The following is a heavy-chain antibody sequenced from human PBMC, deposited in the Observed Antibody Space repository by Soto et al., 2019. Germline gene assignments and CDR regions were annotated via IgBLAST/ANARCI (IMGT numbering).Heavy chain of an antibody. D-gene: IGHD5-12*01. Sequence: PGGSLRLSCAASGFTFSSYWMSWVRQAPGKGLEWVANIKQDGSEKYYVDSVKGRFTISRDNAKNSLYLQMNSLRAEDTAVYYCARLTMDIAFRPPYYYYYYMDVWGKGTTVTVSS. CDR2: IKQDGSEK. J-gene: IGHJ6*03. CDR3: ARLTMDIAFRPPYYYYYYMDV. CDR1: GFTFSSYW. V-gene: IGHV3-7*01.